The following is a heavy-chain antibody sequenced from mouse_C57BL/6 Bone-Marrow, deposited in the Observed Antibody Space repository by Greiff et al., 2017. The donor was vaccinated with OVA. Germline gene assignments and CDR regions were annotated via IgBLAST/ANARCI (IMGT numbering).Heavy chain of an antibody. CDR1: GYTFTSYW. CDR3: ARSSITTVVAGDYFDY. Sequence: QVQLQQPGAELVMPGASVKLSCKASGYTFTSYWMHWVKQRPGQGLEWIGEIDPSDSYTNYNQKFKGKSTLTVAKSSSTAYMQLSSLTSEDSAVYYCARSSITTVVAGDYFDYWGQGTTLTVSS. CDR2: IDPSDSYT. V-gene: IGHV1-69*01. J-gene: IGHJ2*01. D-gene: IGHD1-1*01.